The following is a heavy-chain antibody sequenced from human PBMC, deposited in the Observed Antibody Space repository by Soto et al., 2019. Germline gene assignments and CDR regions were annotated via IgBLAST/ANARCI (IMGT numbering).Heavy chain of an antibody. J-gene: IGHJ4*02. Sequence: EVQLVESGGGLVQPGGSLRLSCAASGFIVSSSYMTWVRQAPGKGLEWVSVMSSGGTTNYADSVKGRFTISRDNSKNTLYLQMYRLRAEDTAVYYCARDKGLLTTSGFDYWGQGTLVAVSS. D-gene: IGHD3-10*01. V-gene: IGHV3-66*01. CDR1: GFIVSSSY. CDR2: MSSGGTT. CDR3: ARDKGLLTTSGFDY.